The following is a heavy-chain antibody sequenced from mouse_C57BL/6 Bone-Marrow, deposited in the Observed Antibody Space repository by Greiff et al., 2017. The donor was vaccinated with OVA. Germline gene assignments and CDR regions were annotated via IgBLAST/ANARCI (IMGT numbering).Heavy chain of an antibody. CDR1: EYEFPSHD. Sequence: EVQLQESGGGLVQPGESLKLSCESNEYEFPSHDMSWVRKTPEKRLELVAAINSDGGSTYYPDTMERRFIISRDNTKKTLYLQMSSLRSEDTALYYCARESLSTMVTGYFDYWGQGTTLTVSS. CDR3: ARESLSTMVTGYFDY. CDR2: INSDGGST. V-gene: IGHV5-2*01. J-gene: IGHJ2*01. D-gene: IGHD2-1*01.